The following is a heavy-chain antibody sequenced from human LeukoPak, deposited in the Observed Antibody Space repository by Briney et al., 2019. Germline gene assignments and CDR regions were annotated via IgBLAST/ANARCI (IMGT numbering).Heavy chain of an antibody. D-gene: IGHD3-9*01. V-gene: IGHV3-21*01. CDR3: ARGLSRYDIFNWFDP. J-gene: IGHJ5*02. Sequence: GGSLRLSCAASGFTFSSYSMNWVRQAPGKGLEWVSSISSSSSYIYYADSVKGRFTISRDNAKNSLYLQMNSLRAEDTAVYYCARGLSRYDIFNWFDPWGQGTLVTVSS. CDR2: ISSSSSYI. CDR1: GFTFSSYS.